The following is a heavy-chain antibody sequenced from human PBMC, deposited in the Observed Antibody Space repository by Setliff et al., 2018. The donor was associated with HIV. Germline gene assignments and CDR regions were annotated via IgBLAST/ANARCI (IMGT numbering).Heavy chain of an antibody. Sequence: GSLRLSCAGAGFTFSTYAMSWVRQAPGKGLEWVSGITSGGDKTYYADSVRGRFTLSRDNSKNTLFLQMNSLRAEDTAVYYCAKVRPQFCNTASCFYFCYWGLGTRVTVSS. V-gene: IGHV3-23*01. CDR1: GFTFSTYA. CDR2: ITSGGDKT. CDR3: AKVRPQFCNTASCFYFCY. J-gene: IGHJ4*02. D-gene: IGHD2-2*01.